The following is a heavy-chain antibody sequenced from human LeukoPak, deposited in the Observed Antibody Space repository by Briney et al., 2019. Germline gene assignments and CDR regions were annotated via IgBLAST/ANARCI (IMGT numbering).Heavy chain of an antibody. V-gene: IGHV3-30*18. J-gene: IGHJ4*02. D-gene: IGHD6-25*01. CDR3: AEEAATSQIDY. CDR2: ISHDGDTK. CDR1: GFTFGAYG. Sequence: GRSLRLSCAASGFTFGAYGMHWVRQVPVKGLEWLAVISHDGDTKYYEDSVKGRFTISRDNFKNTLSLQINSLKAEDTAVYYCAEEAATSQIDYWGQGTLVTVSS.